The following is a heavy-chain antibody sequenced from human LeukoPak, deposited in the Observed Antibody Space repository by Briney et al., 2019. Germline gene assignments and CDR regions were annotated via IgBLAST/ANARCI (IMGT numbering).Heavy chain of an antibody. J-gene: IGHJ4*02. D-gene: IGHD1-26*01. CDR3: ARGPDHGGSYYHD. CDR1: GFTFSNYG. V-gene: IGHV3-33*01. CDR2: IWYDGNNK. Sequence: GGSLRLSCAASGFTFSNYGMHWVRQAPGKGLEWVALIWYDGNNKYYADSVKGRFTISRDNAKNTLFLQMNSLRVEDTAVYYCARGPDHGGSYYHDWGQGTPVTVSS.